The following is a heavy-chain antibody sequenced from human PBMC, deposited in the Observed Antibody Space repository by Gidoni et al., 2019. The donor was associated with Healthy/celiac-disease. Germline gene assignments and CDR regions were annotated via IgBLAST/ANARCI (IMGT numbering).Heavy chain of an antibody. CDR1: GFTFSSYA. V-gene: IGHV3-30-3*01. J-gene: IGHJ6*03. CDR2: ISYDGSNK. D-gene: IGHD2-2*03. CDR3: ARDRWSVGYCSSTSCYRDYYYYYMDV. Sequence: QVQLVESGGGVVQPGRSLRLSCAASGFTFSSYAMHWVRQAPGKGLEWVAVISYDGSNKYYADSVKGRFTISRDNSKNTLYLQMNSLRAEDTAVYYCARDRWSVGYCSSTSCYRDYYYYYMDVWGKGTTVTVSS.